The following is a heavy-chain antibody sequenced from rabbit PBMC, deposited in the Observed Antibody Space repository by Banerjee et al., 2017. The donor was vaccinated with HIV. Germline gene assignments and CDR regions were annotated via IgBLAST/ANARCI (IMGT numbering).Heavy chain of an antibody. J-gene: IGHJ6*01. CDR2: IYAGSGNT. CDR1: GFDFSSYY. D-gene: IGHD4-1*01. Sequence: QEQLVQSWGGLVQPGGSLKLSCKASGFDFSSYYMCWVRQAPGKGLEWIGCIYAGSGNTWYASWAKGRFSISRSTSLNTVTLQMTSLTAADTASYFCARDLAGVIGWNFGLWGQGTLVTVS. V-gene: IGHV1S47*01. CDR3: ARDLAGVIGWNFGL.